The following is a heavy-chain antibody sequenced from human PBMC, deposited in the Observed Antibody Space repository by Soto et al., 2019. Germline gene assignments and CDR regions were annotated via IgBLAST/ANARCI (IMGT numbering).Heavy chain of an antibody. CDR3: VIRRYRMGPFDY. J-gene: IGHJ4*02. D-gene: IGHD3-16*01. Sequence: SETLSLTCAVYGGSFSGYYWSWIRQPPGKGLEWIGEINHSGSTNYNPSLKSRVTISVDTSKNQFSLKLSSVTAADTAVYYCVIRRYRMGPFDYWGQGTLVTVSS. CDR2: INHSGST. CDR1: GGSFSGYY. V-gene: IGHV4-34*01.